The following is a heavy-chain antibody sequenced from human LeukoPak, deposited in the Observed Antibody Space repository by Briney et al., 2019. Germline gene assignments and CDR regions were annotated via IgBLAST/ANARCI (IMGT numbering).Heavy chain of an antibody. V-gene: IGHV1-8*03. J-gene: IGHJ5*02. D-gene: IGHD2-15*01. Sequence: GASVKVSCKASGYTFTSYDINWVRQATGQGLEWMGRMNPNSGNTGYAQKFQGRVTITRNTSISTAYMELSSLRSEDTAVYYCARTFCGGGSCYSRWGNWFDPWGQGTLVTVSS. CDR1: GYTFTSYD. CDR2: MNPNSGNT. CDR3: ARTFCGGGSCYSRWGNWFDP.